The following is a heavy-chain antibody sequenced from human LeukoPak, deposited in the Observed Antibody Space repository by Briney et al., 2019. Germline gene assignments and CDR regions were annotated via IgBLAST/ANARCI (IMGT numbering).Heavy chain of an antibody. CDR1: GYSISSGYY. J-gene: IGHJ3*02. D-gene: IGHD3-22*01. Sequence: SETLSLTCTVSGYSISSGYYWGWIRPPPGKGLEWIGSIYHSGSTYYNPSLKSRVTISVDTSKNQFSLKLSSVTAADTAVYYCARFNYYDSSGHAFDIWGQGTMVTVSS. CDR2: IYHSGST. V-gene: IGHV4-38-2*02. CDR3: ARFNYYDSSGHAFDI.